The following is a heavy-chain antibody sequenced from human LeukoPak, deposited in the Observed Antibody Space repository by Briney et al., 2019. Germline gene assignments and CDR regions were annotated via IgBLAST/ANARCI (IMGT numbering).Heavy chain of an antibody. CDR1: GGTFSSYA. CDR3: VRECCGGDCYPWN. D-gene: IGHD2-21*02. CDR2: INPNSGGT. V-gene: IGHV1-2*06. Sequence: GSSVEVSCEASGGTFSSYAISWVRQAPGQGLECVGRINPNSGGTNYAQKFQGRVTMTRDTSISTAYMELSRLRSDDTAVYYCVRECCGGDCYPWNWAQGTLVTVSS. J-gene: IGHJ4*02.